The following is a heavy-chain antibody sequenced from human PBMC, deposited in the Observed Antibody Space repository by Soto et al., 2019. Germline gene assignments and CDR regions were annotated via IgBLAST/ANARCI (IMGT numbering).Heavy chain of an antibody. CDR1: GYSFTSYW. Sequence: PGESLKISCKGSGYSFTSYWISWVRQMPGKGLEWMGRIDPSDSYTNYSPSFQGHVTISADKSISTAYLQWSSLKASDTAMYYCASSRGAYYYYYGMDVWGQGTTVTVS. D-gene: IGHD3-10*01. CDR2: IDPSDSYT. V-gene: IGHV5-10-1*01. J-gene: IGHJ6*02. CDR3: ASSRGAYYYYYGMDV.